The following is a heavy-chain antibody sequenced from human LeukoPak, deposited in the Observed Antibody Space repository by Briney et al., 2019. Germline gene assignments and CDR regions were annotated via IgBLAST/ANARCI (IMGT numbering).Heavy chain of an antibody. CDR2: ISSSSSYT. D-gene: IGHD2-15*01. J-gene: IGHJ6*04. CDR3: ARAGYCSGGSCYYYYYGMDV. CDR1: GFTFSDYY. V-gene: IGHV3-11*06. Sequence: PGGSLRLSCAASGFTFSDYYMGWIRQAPGKGLEWVSYISSSSSYTNYADSVKGRFTISRDNAKNSLYLQMNSLRAEDTAVYYCARAGYCSGGSCYYYYYGMDVWGKGTTVTVSS.